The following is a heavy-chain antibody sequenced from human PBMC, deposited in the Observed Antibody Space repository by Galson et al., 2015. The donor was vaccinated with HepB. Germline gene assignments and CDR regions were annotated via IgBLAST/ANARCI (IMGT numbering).Heavy chain of an antibody. V-gene: IGHV1-69*13. CDR2: IIPIFGTA. Sequence: SVKVSCKASGGTFSSYAISWVRQAPGQGLEWMGGIIPIFGTANYAQKFQGRVTITADESTSTAYMELSSLRSEDTAVYYCARTTGSYYKQFDYWGQGTLVTVSS. D-gene: IGHD3-10*01. CDR1: GGTFSSYA. CDR3: ARTTGSYYKQFDY. J-gene: IGHJ4*02.